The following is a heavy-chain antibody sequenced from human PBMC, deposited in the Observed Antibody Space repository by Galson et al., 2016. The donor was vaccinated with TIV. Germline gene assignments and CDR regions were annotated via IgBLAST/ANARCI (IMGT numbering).Heavy chain of an antibody. CDR2: INPKSGNT. Sequence: SVKVSCKASGYTFTDYYIHWVRQAPGQGLEWMGRINPKSGNTHYSQNLKGRVTVTRDTSISTHYMELSSLRSDDTAVYYCARDDYRSTSCDGTEPYHSGMDGWGQGTTVTVSS. CDR1: GYTFTDYY. CDR3: ARDDYRSTSCDGTEPYHSGMDG. J-gene: IGHJ6*02. D-gene: IGHD2-2*01. V-gene: IGHV1-2*06.